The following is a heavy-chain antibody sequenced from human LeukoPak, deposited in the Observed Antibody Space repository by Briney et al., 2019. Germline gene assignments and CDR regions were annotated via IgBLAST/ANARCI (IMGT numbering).Heavy chain of an antibody. D-gene: IGHD3-22*01. J-gene: IGHJ4*02. CDR1: GFTFSDYY. CDR2: ISSSGSTI. V-gene: IGHV3-11*04. Sequence: GGSLRLSCAASGFTFSDYYMSWIHQAPGKGLEWVSYISSSGSTIYYADSVKGRFTISRDNAKNSLYLQMNSLRAEDTAVYYCATDNYDSSGYYSISFDYWGRGTLVTVSS. CDR3: ATDNYDSSGYYSISFDY.